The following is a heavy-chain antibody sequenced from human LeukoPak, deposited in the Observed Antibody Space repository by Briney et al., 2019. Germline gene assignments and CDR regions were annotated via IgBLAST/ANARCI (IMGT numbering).Heavy chain of an antibody. CDR1: GLTFSSYG. CDR3: ARGSTGTPYYYDSSGFGNDAFDI. D-gene: IGHD3-22*01. J-gene: IGHJ3*02. Sequence: GGSLRLSCAASGLTFSSYGMHWVRQAPGKGLEWVAVISYDGTNKYYADSVKGRFTISRDNSKNTLYLQMNSLRAEDTAVYYCARGSTGTPYYYDSSGFGNDAFDIWGQGTVVTVSS. CDR2: ISYDGTNK. V-gene: IGHV3-30*03.